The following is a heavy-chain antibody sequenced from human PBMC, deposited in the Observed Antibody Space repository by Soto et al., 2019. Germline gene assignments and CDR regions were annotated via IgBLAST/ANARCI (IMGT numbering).Heavy chain of an antibody. D-gene: IGHD3-9*01. V-gene: IGHV3-7*05. CDR1: GFDFRRYC. CDR2: INEDGSNQ. J-gene: IGHJ4*02. Sequence: DVQLVESGGALVQPGGSLRLSCTASGFDFRRYCMFWVRQAPGEGLEWVADINEDGSNQWYGDSVKGRFTISRDNAGNSLFLQMTSLRGDDTAVYYCVRDLSTGCGFGYWGQGTLVTVSS. CDR3: VRDLSTGCGFGY.